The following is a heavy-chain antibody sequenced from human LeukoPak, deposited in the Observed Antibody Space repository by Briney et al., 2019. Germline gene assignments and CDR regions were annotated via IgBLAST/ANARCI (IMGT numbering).Heavy chain of an antibody. V-gene: IGHV3-20*04. CDR1: GFTFDDYG. Sequence: GGSLRLSCAASGFTFDDYGMSWVRQAPGKGLEWVSGINWNGGSTGYADSVKGRFTISRDNAKNSLYLQMNSLRAEDTALYYCARDLASYYCDSSGYYLDYWGQGTLVTVSS. CDR2: INWNGGST. D-gene: IGHD3-22*01. J-gene: IGHJ4*02. CDR3: ARDLASYYCDSSGYYLDY.